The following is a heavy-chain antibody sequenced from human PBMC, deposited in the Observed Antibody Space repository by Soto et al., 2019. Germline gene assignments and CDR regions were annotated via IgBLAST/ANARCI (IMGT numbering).Heavy chain of an antibody. Sequence: GGSLRLSCAASGFTFSSYAMHWVRQAPGKGLEWVAVISYDGSNKYYADSVKGRFTISRDNSKNTLYLQMNSLRAEDTAVYYCARDIYDSRGYYLGSFDYWGQGTLVTVSS. CDR3: ARDIYDSRGYYLGSFDY. D-gene: IGHD3-22*01. CDR2: ISYDGSNK. V-gene: IGHV3-30-3*01. J-gene: IGHJ4*02. CDR1: GFTFSSYA.